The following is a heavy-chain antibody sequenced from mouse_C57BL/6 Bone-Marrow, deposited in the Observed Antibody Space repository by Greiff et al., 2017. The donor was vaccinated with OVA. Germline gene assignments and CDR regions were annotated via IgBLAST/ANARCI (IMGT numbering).Heavy chain of an antibody. Sequence: QVQLQQSGAELVRPGTSVKVSCKASGYAFTNYLIEWVKQRPGQGLEWIGVINPGSGGTNYNEKFKGKATLTADKSSSTAYMQLSSLTSEDSAVYCCASRGYYYGSSYWYFDVWGTGTTVTVSS. D-gene: IGHD1-1*01. J-gene: IGHJ1*03. V-gene: IGHV1-54*01. CDR1: GYAFTNYL. CDR2: INPGSGGT. CDR3: ASRGYYYGSSYWYFDV.